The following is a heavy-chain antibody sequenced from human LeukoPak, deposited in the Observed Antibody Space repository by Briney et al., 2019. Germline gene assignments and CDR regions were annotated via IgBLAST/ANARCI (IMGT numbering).Heavy chain of an antibody. D-gene: IGHD1-26*01. V-gene: IGHV1-69*13. J-gene: IGHJ4*02. Sequence: GASVKVSCKASGGTFSSYAISWVRQAPGQGLEWMGGIIPIFGTANYAQKFQGRVTITADESTSTAYMGLSSLRSEDTAVYYCARTRGSGSYYFSTELFIDYWGQGTLVTVSS. CDR2: IIPIFGTA. CDR1: GGTFSSYA. CDR3: ARTRGSGSYYFSTELFIDY.